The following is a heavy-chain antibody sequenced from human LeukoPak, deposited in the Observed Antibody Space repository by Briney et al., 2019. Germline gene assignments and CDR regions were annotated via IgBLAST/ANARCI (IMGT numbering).Heavy chain of an antibody. CDR1: GYTFTGYY. CDR3: ARDLGDVVAATLFWFDP. D-gene: IGHD2-15*01. J-gene: IGHJ5*02. V-gene: IGHV1-2*02. Sequence: ASVKVSCKASGYTFTGYYMHWVRQAPGQGLEWMGWINPNSGGTNYAQKFQGRVTMTRDTSTSTAYMELSRLRSDDTAVYYCARDLGDVVAATLFWFDPWGQGTLVTVSS. CDR2: INPNSGGT.